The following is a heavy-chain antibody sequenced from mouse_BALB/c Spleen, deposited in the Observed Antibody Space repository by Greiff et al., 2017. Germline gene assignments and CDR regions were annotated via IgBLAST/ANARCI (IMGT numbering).Heavy chain of an antibody. V-gene: IGHV1-77*01. CDR3: ASPHYYGSSYWYFDV. CDR2: IYPGSGNT. Sequence: VQLQESGAELARPGASVKLSCKASGYTFTDYYINWVKQRTGQGLEWIGEIYPGSGNTYYNEKFKGKATLTADKSSSTAYMQLSSLTSEDSAVYFCASPHYYGSSYWYFDVWGAGTTVTVSS. D-gene: IGHD1-1*01. J-gene: IGHJ1*01. CDR1: GYTFTDYY.